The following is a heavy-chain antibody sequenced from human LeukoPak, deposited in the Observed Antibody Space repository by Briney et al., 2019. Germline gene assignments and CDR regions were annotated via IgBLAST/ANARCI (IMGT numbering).Heavy chain of an antibody. CDR3: ARMVRSTSSNWFDP. Sequence: ASVKVSCKASGYTFTGYYMHWVRQAPGQGLEWMGWINPNSGGTNYAQKFQGRVTMTRDTSISTAYMELSRLRSDDMAVYYCARMVRSTSSNWFDPWGQGTLATVSS. V-gene: IGHV1-2*02. J-gene: IGHJ5*02. CDR1: GYTFTGYY. CDR2: INPNSGGT. D-gene: IGHD2-2*01.